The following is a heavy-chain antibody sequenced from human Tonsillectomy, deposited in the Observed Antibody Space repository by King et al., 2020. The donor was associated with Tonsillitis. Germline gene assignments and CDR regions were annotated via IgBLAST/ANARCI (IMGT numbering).Heavy chain of an antibody. D-gene: IGHD6-19*01. Sequence: QLVQSGAEVKKPGESLKISCKGSGYSFTSYWIGWVRQMPGKGLEWMGIIYPGDSDTRYSPSFQGQVTISADKSISTAYLQWSSLKASDTAMYYCARKSQRAVAGTDAVDIWGQGTMVTVSA. V-gene: IGHV5-51*01. CDR1: GYSFTSYW. CDR3: ARKSQRAVAGTDAVDI. CDR2: IYPGDSDT. J-gene: IGHJ3*02.